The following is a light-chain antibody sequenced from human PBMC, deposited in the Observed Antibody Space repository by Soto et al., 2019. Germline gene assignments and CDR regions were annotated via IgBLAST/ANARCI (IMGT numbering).Light chain of an antibody. CDR3: QQRSDWPFT. CDR1: QGIRND. V-gene: IGKV1-17*01. J-gene: IGKJ5*01. Sequence: DTQMTQSRSSLSASVGDRVTITFRASQGIRNDLGLYQQKPGKAPKRLIYAASSLQSGVPSRFSGSGSGTEFTLTISSLQPEDFAVYYCQQRSDWPFTFGRGTRLENK. CDR2: AAS.